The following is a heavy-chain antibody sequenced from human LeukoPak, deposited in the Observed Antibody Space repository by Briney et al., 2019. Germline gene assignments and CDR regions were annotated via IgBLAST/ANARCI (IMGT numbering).Heavy chain of an antibody. D-gene: IGHD6-25*01. CDR2: IYTSGST. Sequence: KPSETLSLTCAVYGGSFSGYYWSWIRQPAGKGLEWIGRIYTSGSTNYNPSLKSRVTMSVDTSKNQFSLKLSSVTAADTAVYYCGRGRGYRGFRIVKYFYYWGQGTLVTVSS. V-gene: IGHV4-59*10. CDR1: GGSFSGYY. CDR3: GRGRGYRGFRIVKYFYY. J-gene: IGHJ4*01.